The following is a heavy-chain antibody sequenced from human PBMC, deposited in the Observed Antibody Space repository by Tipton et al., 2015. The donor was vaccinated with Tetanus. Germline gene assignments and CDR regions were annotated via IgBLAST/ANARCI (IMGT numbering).Heavy chain of an antibody. V-gene: IGHV5-51*01. Sequence: QLVQSGGEVKKPGESLKISCKGSGYIFNNYWIGWVRQKPGKGLEWMGIIYPGDSDTRYSPSFQGQVAISVDKSINTAYLQWSSLKASDASMFYCARAHCTDGVCNFDFWGQGALVTVAS. J-gene: IGHJ4*02. CDR1: GYIFNNYW. CDR2: IYPGDSDT. D-gene: IGHD2-8*01. CDR3: ARAHCTDGVCNFDF.